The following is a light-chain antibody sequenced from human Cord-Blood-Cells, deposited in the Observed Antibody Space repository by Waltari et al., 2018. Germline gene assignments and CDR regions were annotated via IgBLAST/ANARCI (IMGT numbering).Light chain of an antibody. J-gene: IGLJ1*01. CDR1: SSDVGGYNY. CDR3: SSYTSSSVYV. CDR2: DVS. Sequence: QSALTQPASVSGSPGQSITISCTGTSSDVGGYNYVSWYQQHPGKAPKLMSYDVSKRPSGVSNRFSGSKSGNTASLTISGLQAEDEADYYCSSYTSSSVYVFGTGTKVTVL. V-gene: IGLV2-14*01.